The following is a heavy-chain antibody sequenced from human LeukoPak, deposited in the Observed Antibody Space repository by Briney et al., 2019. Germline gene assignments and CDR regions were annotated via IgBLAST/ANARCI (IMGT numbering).Heavy chain of an antibody. CDR2: ISYDGSNK. V-gene: IGHV3-30*18. CDR3: AKDQMGLYDFWSGYSFDY. J-gene: IGHJ4*02. Sequence: PGRSLRLSCAASGFTFSSYGMHWVRQAPGKGLEWVAVISYDGSNKYYADSVKGRFTISRDNSKNTLYLQTNSLRAEDTAVYYCAKDQMGLYDFWSGYSFDYWGQGTLVTVSS. CDR1: GFTFSSYG. D-gene: IGHD3-3*01.